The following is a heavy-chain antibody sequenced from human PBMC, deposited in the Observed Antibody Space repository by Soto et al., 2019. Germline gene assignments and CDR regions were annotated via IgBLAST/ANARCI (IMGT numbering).Heavy chain of an antibody. CDR2: ISAHNGNT. CDR1: GYTFTSFG. D-gene: IGHD1-1*01. Sequence: QVHLVQSGAEVKKPGASVKVSCKGSGYTFTSFGITWVRQAPGQGLEWMGWISAHNGNTDYAQKLQGRVTVTRDTSTSTAYMELRSLRSDDTAVYYCARGRYGDYWGQGALVTVSS. V-gene: IGHV1-18*01. J-gene: IGHJ4*02. CDR3: ARGRYGDY.